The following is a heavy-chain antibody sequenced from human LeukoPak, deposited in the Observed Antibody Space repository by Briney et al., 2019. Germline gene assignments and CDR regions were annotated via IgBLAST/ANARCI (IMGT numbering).Heavy chain of an antibody. CDR2: MNPNSGNT. CDR3: ARVSTGYDFWSGYFRPNSYYFDY. Sequence: GASVTVSCTASGYTFTSYDINWVRQATGQGLGWMGWMNPNSGNTGYAQKFQGRVTMTRNTSISTAYMELSSLRSEDTAVYYCARVSTGYDFWSGYFRPNSYYFDYWGQGTLVTVSS. J-gene: IGHJ4*02. D-gene: IGHD3-3*01. V-gene: IGHV1-8*01. CDR1: GYTFTSYD.